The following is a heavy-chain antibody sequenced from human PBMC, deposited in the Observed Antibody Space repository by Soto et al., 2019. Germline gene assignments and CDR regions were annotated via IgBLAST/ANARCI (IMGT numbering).Heavy chain of an antibody. V-gene: IGHV3-11*01. Sequence: QVQLVESGGGLVKSGGSLRLSCAGSGFTFNDHYMAWIRQAPGKGLEWVSYISSSGTTMFYADSVKGRFTISRDNAQNSLYLQMNSLRVDDTAVYFCARGTLRFLEWSPPWFDPWGQGTLVTVSS. CDR2: ISSSGTTM. D-gene: IGHD3-3*01. CDR1: GFTFNDHY. CDR3: ARGTLRFLEWSPPWFDP. J-gene: IGHJ5*02.